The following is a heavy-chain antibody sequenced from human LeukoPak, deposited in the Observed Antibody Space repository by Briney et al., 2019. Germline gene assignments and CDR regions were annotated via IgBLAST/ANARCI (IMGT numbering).Heavy chain of an antibody. CDR1: GGSISDYY. V-gene: IGHV4-59*12. Sequence: PSETLSLTCSVSGGSISDYYWGWIRQPPGKRLEWIGYMYFSGSTNYNPSLKSRVTMSVDTSTNQFSLKLSSVTAADTAVYYCARARIVGATTGAFDIWGQGTMVTVSS. CDR2: MYFSGST. J-gene: IGHJ3*02. D-gene: IGHD1-26*01. CDR3: ARARIVGATTGAFDI.